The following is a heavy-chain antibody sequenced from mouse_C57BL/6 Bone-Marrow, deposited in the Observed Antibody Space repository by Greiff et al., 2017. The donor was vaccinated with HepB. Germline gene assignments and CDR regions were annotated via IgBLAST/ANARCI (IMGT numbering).Heavy chain of an antibody. Sequence: QVQLKESGAELARPGASVKLSCKASGYTFTSYGISWVKQSTGQGLEWIGEIYPRSGNTYYNEKFKGKATLTADKSSSTAYMELRSLTSEDSAVYFCARCHYYGSSYYFGYWGQGTTLTVSS. CDR3: ARCHYYGSSYYFGY. V-gene: IGHV1-81*01. J-gene: IGHJ2*01. CDR2: IYPRSGNT. CDR1: GYTFTSYG. D-gene: IGHD1-1*01.